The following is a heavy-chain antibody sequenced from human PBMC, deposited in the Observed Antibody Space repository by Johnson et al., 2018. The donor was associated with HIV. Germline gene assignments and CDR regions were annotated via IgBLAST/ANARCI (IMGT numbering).Heavy chain of an antibody. CDR3: ARDEVAGSFDI. J-gene: IGHJ3*02. CDR2: IYSGGST. CDR1: GFTVSSSY. V-gene: IGHV3-53*01. Sequence: EQLVESGGGLIQPGGSLRLSCAASGFTVSSSYMSWVRQAPGKGLEWVSVIYSGGSTYYADSVKGRFTISRDNSKNTLYLQMNSLRAEDTAVYYCARDEVAGSFDIWGQGTMVTVSS.